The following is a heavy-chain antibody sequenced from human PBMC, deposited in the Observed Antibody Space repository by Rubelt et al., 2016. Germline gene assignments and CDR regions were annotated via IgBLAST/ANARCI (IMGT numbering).Heavy chain of an antibody. V-gene: IGHV3-15*01. CDR2: IQSKTDGGTT. CDR1: GFTFSDYY. D-gene: IGHD6-6*01. CDR3: TTLASRGICDY. Sequence: EVQLVESGGGLVQPGGSLRLSCAASGFTFSDYYMDWVRQAPGKGLEWVGRIQSKTDGGTTEYAAPVKGRFTISRDDSKNPWYLQMNSLKNEDTAVYCCTTLASRGICDYWGQGILVTVSS. J-gene: IGHJ4*02.